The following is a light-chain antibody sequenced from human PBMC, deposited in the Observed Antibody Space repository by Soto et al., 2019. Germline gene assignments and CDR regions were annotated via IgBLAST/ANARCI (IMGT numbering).Light chain of an antibody. Sequence: QSVLTQPPSASGTPGQRVTISCSGSSSNIGSHYVSWYQQLPGTAPKLLIYRNNQRPSGVPDRFSGSRSGTSASLAISGLRSEDEADYYCAAWDDSLSGGVFGGGTKLTVL. J-gene: IGLJ3*02. CDR2: RNN. CDR3: AAWDDSLSGGV. V-gene: IGLV1-47*01. CDR1: SSNIGSHY.